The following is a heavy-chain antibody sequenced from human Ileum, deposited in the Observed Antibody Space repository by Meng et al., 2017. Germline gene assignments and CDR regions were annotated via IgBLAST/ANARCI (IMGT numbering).Heavy chain of an antibody. J-gene: IGHJ4*01. D-gene: IGHD3-10*01. Sequence: QVQLVESGGGVVQPGSSLRLACTVSGFTLSHYAMHWVRQAPGKGLEWLSVIPYDGSNYYYADSVKGRFTISRDDSESTLFLQMDSLTTEDSGVYYCARGGVGAATAGPIDYWGQGILVTVSS. CDR2: IPYDGSNY. CDR1: GFTLSHYA. CDR3: ARGGVGAATAGPIDY. V-gene: IGHV3-30*04.